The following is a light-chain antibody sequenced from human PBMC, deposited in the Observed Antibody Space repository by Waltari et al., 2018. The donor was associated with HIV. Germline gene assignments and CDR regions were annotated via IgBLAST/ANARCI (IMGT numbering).Light chain of an antibody. J-gene: IGKJ1*01. CDR2: WAS. CDR3: QQYYSTLRT. CDR1: QNVLYSSNNKNY. Sequence: DIVMTQSPDSLAVSLGERATINCKSSQNVLYSSNNKNYLAWYQQKPGQPPKLLIYWASTRESGVPDRFSGSGSQTDFTLTISSLQAEDVAVYYCQQYYSTLRTFGQGTKVEIK. V-gene: IGKV4-1*01.